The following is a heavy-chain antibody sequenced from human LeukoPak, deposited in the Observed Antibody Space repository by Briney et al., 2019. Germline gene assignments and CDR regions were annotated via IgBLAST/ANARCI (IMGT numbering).Heavy chain of an antibody. CDR3: ARDLGGQWLVFDY. J-gene: IGHJ4*02. V-gene: IGHV1-3*01. D-gene: IGHD6-19*01. Sequence: ASVKVSCKAVGYTFTNYVLHWVRQAPGQRLEWMGWINAGNGNTKYSQKFQGRVTITRDTSASTACMELSSLRSEDTAICYCARDLGGQWLVFDYWGQGTLVTVSS. CDR1: GYTFTNYV. CDR2: INAGNGNT.